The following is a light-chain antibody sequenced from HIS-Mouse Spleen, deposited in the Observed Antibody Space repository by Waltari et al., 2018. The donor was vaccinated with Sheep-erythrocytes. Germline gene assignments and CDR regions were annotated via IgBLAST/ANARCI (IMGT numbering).Light chain of an antibody. CDR1: QGVGSSY. CDR2: GAS. V-gene: IGKV3-20*01. CDR3: QQYGSSLRT. Sequence: IVLTQSPGTLSLSPGERATLSCRASQGVGSSYLAWYQQKPGQAPRLLIYGASSRATGIPDRCSGSGSGKDFTLTISRLEPEDFAVYYCQQYGSSLRTFGQGTKVEIK. J-gene: IGKJ1*01.